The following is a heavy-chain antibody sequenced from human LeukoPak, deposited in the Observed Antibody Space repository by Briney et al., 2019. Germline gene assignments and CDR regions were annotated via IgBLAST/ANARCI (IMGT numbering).Heavy chain of an antibody. V-gene: IGHV3-23*01. Sequence: PGGSLRLSCAASGFTFSDYAMNWVRQAPGKGLEWVSAISGSGDTTYYPDSVKGRFTTSRDNSKNTLYLQMNSLRAEDTAVCYCAKGAYVILTDYYPYFDYWGQGILVTVSS. D-gene: IGHD3-9*01. CDR1: GFTFSDYA. CDR2: ISGSGDTT. J-gene: IGHJ4*02. CDR3: AKGAYVILTDYYPYFDY.